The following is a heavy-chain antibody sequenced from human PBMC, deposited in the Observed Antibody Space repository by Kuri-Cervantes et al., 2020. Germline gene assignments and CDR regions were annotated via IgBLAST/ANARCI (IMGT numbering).Heavy chain of an antibody. V-gene: IGHV3-73*01. J-gene: IGHJ4*02. CDR2: IRSKRYSYAT. CDR3: TRVVGPGVADK. CDR1: GFTFSGSA. D-gene: IGHD2-21*01. Sequence: GESLKISCAASGFTFSGSAMHWVRQASGKGLEWVGRIRSKRYSYATEYGESVKGRFTISRDDSQNTAYLQMNSLKTDDTAVYYCTRVVGPGVADKWGQGTLVTVSS.